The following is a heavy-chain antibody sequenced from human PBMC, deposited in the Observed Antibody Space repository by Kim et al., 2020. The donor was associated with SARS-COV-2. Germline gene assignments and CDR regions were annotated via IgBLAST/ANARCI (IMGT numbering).Heavy chain of an antibody. J-gene: IGHJ4*02. V-gene: IGHV3-7*01. D-gene: IGHD1-1*01. Sequence: YYGDSVRGRFTTSRDNAKSSLYLQMTRLRAEDTAVYHCVKDGRTGWNDFEYWGQGTLVSVSS. CDR3: VKDGRTGWNDFEY.